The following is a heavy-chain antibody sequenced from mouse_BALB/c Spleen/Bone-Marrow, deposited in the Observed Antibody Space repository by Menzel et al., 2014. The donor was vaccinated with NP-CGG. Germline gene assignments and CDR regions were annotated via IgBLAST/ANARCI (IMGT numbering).Heavy chain of an antibody. CDR2: SRNKANGYTT. CDR3: ARDINYDIYWYFDV. Sequence: EVKLMESGGGLAQPGGSLRLSCATSGFTFTDYYMSWVRQPPGKALEWLGFSRNKANGYTTEYSASVKGRFTISRDNSQSILYLQMNTLRAEDGATYYCARDINYDIYWYFDVWGAGTTLTVSS. CDR1: GFTFTDYY. J-gene: IGHJ1*01. D-gene: IGHD2-4*01. V-gene: IGHV7-3*02.